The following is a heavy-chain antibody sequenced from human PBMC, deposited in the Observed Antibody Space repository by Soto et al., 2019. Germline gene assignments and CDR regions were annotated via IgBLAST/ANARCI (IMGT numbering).Heavy chain of an antibody. J-gene: IGHJ4*02. CDR3: AREVYDSSGYYSDY. CDR2: IYYSGST. CDR1: GGSISSYY. D-gene: IGHD3-22*01. Sequence: PSETLSLTCPVSGGSISSYYWSWIRQPPGKGLEWIGYIYYSGSTNYNPSLKSRVTISVDTSKNQFSLKLSSVTAADTAVYYCAREVYDSSGYYSDYWGQGTLVTVSS. V-gene: IGHV4-59*12.